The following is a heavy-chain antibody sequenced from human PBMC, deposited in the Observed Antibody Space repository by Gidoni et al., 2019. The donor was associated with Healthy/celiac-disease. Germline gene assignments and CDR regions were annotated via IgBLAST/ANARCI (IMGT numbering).Heavy chain of an antibody. CDR2: INHSGRT. CDR3: ALHPKAVAGGSAFDI. CDR1: GGSCSGYY. Sequence: QVQLQQWGAGLLKPSETLSRTCAVHGGSCSGYYWSWIRQPPGKGLEWIGAINHSGRTNYNPSLKSRVTLSVDTSKNQFSLKLSSVTAAATAVYYCALHPKAVAGGSAFDIWGQGTMVTVSS. D-gene: IGHD6-19*01. J-gene: IGHJ3*02. V-gene: IGHV4-34*01.